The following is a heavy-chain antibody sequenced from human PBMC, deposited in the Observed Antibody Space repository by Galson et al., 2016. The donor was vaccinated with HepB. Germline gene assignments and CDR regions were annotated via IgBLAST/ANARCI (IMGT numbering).Heavy chain of an antibody. CDR2: ISAHNGDT. CDR3: ARDRDRSLDY. V-gene: IGHV1-18*04. CDR1: GYTFTTNG. D-gene: IGHD5-24*01. Sequence: SVKVSCKASGYTFTTNGISWVRQAPGQGLEWVAWISAHNGDTNSAQKFQGRVTLTTDTSTRPAYMELRSLTSDDTAVYYCARDRDRSLDYWGQGTLVTVSS. J-gene: IGHJ4*02.